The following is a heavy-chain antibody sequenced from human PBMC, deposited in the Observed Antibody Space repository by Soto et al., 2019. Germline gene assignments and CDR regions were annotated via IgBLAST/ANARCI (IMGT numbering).Heavy chain of an antibody. CDR3: ARVTAMVAGPFDY. CDR1: ADTFTSYS. D-gene: IGHD5-18*01. V-gene: IGHV1-3*01. CDR2: VNAGNGNT. J-gene: IGHJ4*02. Sequence: ASVKVSCKAPADTFTSYSIHWVRQAPGQRLEWMGWVNAGNGNTKYSQKFQGRLTITRDTSASTAYMELSSLISEDTAVIYCARVTAMVAGPFDYWGQGTQVTVSS.